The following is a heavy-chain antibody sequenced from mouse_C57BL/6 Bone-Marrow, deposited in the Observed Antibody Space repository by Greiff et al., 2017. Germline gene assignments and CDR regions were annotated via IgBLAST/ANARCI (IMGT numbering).Heavy chain of an antibody. V-gene: IGHV1-5*01. CDR3: TSTVPLDY. CDR2: IYPGNSDT. J-gene: IGHJ2*01. CDR1: GYTFTSYW. Sequence: DVQLQESGTVLARPGASVKMSCKTSGYTFTSYWMHWVKQRPGQGLEWIGAIYPGNSDTSYNQKFKGKAKLTAVTSASTAYMELSSLTNEDSAVYYCTSTVPLDYWGQGTTLTVSS. D-gene: IGHD1-1*01.